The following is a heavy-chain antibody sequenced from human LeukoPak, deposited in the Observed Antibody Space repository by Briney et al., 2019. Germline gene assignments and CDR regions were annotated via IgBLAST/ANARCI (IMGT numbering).Heavy chain of an antibody. J-gene: IGHJ6*03. CDR2: IWYDGSNT. CDR1: GFTFSSYG. Sequence: GGSLRLSCAASGFTFSSYGMHWVRQAPGKGLEWVAVIWYDGSNTYYADSVKGRFTISRDNSKNTLYLQMNSLRAEDTAVYYCAKGMVRGVIITDYYYYRDVWGKGTTVTVSS. V-gene: IGHV3-33*06. CDR3: AKGMVRGVIITDYYYYRDV. D-gene: IGHD3-10*01.